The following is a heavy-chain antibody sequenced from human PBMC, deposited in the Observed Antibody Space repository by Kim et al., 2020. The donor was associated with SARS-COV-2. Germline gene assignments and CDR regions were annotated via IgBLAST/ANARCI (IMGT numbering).Heavy chain of an antibody. V-gene: IGHV3-23*01. J-gene: IGHJ4*02. Sequence: GGSLRLSCAASGFTFSSYAMSWVRQAPGKGLEWVSAISGSGGSTYYADSVKGRFTISRDNSKNTLYLQMNSLRAEDTAVYYCAKDLHDFWSGYYNAQFDYWGQGTLVTVSS. D-gene: IGHD3-3*01. CDR3: AKDLHDFWSGYYNAQFDY. CDR2: ISGSGGST. CDR1: GFTFSSYA.